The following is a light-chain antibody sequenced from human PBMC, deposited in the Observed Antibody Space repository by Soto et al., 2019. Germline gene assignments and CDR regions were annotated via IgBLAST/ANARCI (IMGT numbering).Light chain of an antibody. CDR3: AAWDDGLNGWL. CDR2: GND. J-gene: IGLJ3*02. Sequence: QSVLTEPPSASGTPGQRVTSSCSGINSNVGNNTVNWYQQFPGASPRLLIEGNDQRPSGVPDRFSGSKSANSASLAISGLKSEDEADYYCAAWDDGLNGWLFGGGTKVTVL. CDR1: NSNVGNNT. V-gene: IGLV1-44*01.